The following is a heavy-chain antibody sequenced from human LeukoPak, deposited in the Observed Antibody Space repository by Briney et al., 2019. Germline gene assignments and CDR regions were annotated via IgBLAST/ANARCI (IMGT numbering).Heavy chain of an antibody. D-gene: IGHD1-14*01. CDR2: FDPEDGET. Sequence: ASVTVSCTVSGYTLTELSMHWVRQAPGKGLEWMGGFDPEDGETIYAQKFQGRVTMTEDTSTDTAYMELSSLRSEDTAVYYCAIITVSGNAFDIWGQGTMVTVSS. CDR3: AIITVSGNAFDI. V-gene: IGHV1-24*01. CDR1: GYTLTELS. J-gene: IGHJ3*02.